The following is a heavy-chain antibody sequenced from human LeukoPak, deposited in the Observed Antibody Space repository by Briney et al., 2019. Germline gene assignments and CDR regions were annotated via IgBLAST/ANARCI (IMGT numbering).Heavy chain of an antibody. Sequence: SETLSLTCTVSGGSISSYFWNWIRQTPGKGLEWIGYIFYRGSTGYNPSLKSRVTMSVNTSKNQFSLSLSSVTAADTALYYCARHVYYDSSGSYLDAFDLWGQGTMVTVSS. CDR3: ARHVYYDSSGSYLDAFDL. J-gene: IGHJ3*01. V-gene: IGHV4-59*08. CDR1: GGSISSYF. CDR2: IFYRGST. D-gene: IGHD3-22*01.